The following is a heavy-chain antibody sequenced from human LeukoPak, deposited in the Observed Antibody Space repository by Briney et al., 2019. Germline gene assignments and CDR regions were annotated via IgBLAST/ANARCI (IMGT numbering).Heavy chain of an antibody. CDR3: AREGRDYYGSGSYYNVMDV. CDR1: GFTVSSNY. J-gene: IGHJ6*04. D-gene: IGHD3-10*01. CDR2: IYSGGST. V-gene: IGHV3-53*01. Sequence: GGSLRLSCAASGFTVSSNYMSWVRQAPGKGLEWVSVIYSGGSTYYADSVKGRFTISRDNSKNTLYLQMNSLRAEDTAVYYCAREGRDYYGSGSYYNVMDVWGKGTTVTISS.